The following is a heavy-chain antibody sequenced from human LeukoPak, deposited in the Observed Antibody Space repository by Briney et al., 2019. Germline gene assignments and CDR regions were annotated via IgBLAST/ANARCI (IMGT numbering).Heavy chain of an antibody. CDR3: TTWTGGISY. Sequence: GGSLRLSCAASGFTFSSYEMNWVRQAPGKGLEWVSAISGSGGRTYYADSVKGRFTISRDNSKNTLYLQMNSLRAEDTAVYYCTTWTGGISYWGQGTLATVSS. CDR2: ISGSGGRT. V-gene: IGHV3-23*01. D-gene: IGHD3/OR15-3a*01. CDR1: GFTFSSYE. J-gene: IGHJ4*02.